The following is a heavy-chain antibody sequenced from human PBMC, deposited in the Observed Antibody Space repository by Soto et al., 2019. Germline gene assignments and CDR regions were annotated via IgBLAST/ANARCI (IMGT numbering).Heavy chain of an antibody. CDR2: IYYSGNT. Sequence: QVQLQESGPGLVKPSETLSLTCTVSGGSVSSDSYFWSWIRQPPGKGLEWIGYIYYSGNTNYNPPPRCRVPMSVHTSKKRSSLKLSSVTAADTAVYYCARVPALDTPRDATFEIWGQGTMVTVSS. V-gene: IGHV4-61*01. CDR1: GGSVSSDSYF. CDR3: ARVPALDTPRDATFEI. D-gene: IGHD5-18*01. J-gene: IGHJ3*02.